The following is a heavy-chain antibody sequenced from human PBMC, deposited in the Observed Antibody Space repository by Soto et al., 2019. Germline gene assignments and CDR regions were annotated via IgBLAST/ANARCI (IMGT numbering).Heavy chain of an antibody. D-gene: IGHD6-13*01. CDR1: GFTFSSYA. Sequence: RLSCAASGFTFSSYAMHWVRQAPGKGLEWVAVISYDGSNKYYADSVKGRFTISRDNSKNTLYLQMNSLRAEGTAVYYCAGYFRGAMDVSGQGATLTV. CDR2: ISYDGSNK. V-gene: IGHV3-30-3*01. CDR3: AGYFRGAMDV. J-gene: IGHJ6*02.